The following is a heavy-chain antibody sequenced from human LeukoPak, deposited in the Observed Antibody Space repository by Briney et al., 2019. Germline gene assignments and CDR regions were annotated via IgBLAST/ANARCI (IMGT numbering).Heavy chain of an antibody. CDR2: IYWDDDK. J-gene: IGHJ4*02. Sequence: SGPTLVKPTQTLTLTCTFSGFSLSTSGVGVGWIRQPPGKALEWLAPIYWDDDKRYSPSLKSRLTITKDTSKNQVVLTMTNMDPVDTATYYCAHIVGAAPFIPFDYWGQGTLVTVSS. CDR3: AHIVGAAPFIPFDY. V-gene: IGHV2-5*02. CDR1: GFSLSTSGVG. D-gene: IGHD1-26*01.